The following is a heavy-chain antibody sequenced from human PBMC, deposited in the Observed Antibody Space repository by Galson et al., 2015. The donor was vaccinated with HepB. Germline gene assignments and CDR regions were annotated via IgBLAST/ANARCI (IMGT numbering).Heavy chain of an antibody. D-gene: IGHD2-2*01. Sequence: SLRLSCAASGLTLTGYVMNWVRQAPGKGLEWVSDISSSGGSTYYTDSVQGRFIISRDNSKNTLFLKMTSLRAEDTAVYYCAKDRFSGCSSTSCYYYYYYYGIDVWGQGTTVTVSS. CDR3: AKDRFSGCSSTSCYYYYYYYGIDV. CDR2: ISSSGGST. CDR1: GLTLTGYV. J-gene: IGHJ6*02. V-gene: IGHV3-23*01.